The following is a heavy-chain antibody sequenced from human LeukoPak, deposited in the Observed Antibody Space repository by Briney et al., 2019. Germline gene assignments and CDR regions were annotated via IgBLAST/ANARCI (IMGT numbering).Heavy chain of an antibody. D-gene: IGHD3-22*01. Sequence: APVKVSCKTSTYTFTGYCIDWVRQAPGQGLEWMGWINPNSDGTNYAQKFQGRVTMTRDTSIRTAYMQLSSLRSDDTAVYYCARGIRGGVSGYSPFDYWDQGTLVTVSS. V-gene: IGHV1-2*02. CDR1: TYTFTGYC. CDR2: INPNSDGT. J-gene: IGHJ4*02. CDR3: ARGIRGGVSGYSPFDY.